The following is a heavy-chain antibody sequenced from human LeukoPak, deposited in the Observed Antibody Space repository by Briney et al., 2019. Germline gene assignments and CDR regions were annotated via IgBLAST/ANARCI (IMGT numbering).Heavy chain of an antibody. CDR3: ARAQMPSGSYSVIDY. CDR1: GFTFSSYA. V-gene: IGHV3-30-3*01. D-gene: IGHD1-26*01. Sequence: GGSLRLSCAASGFTFSSYAMHWVRQDPGKGLEWVAVISYDGSNKYYADSVKGRFTISRDNSKNTLYLQMNSLRAEDTAVYYCARAQMPSGSYSVIDYWGQGTLVTVSS. CDR2: ISYDGSNK. J-gene: IGHJ4*02.